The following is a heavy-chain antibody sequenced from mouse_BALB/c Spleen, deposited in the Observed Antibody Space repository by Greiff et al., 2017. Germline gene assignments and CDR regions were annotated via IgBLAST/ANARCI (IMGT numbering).Heavy chain of an antibody. CDR1: GFTFSSFG. CDR3: ARETARMDY. D-gene: IGHD3-2*01. CDR2: ISSGSSTI. V-gene: IGHV5-17*02. Sequence: EVQGVESGGGLVQPGGSRKLSCAASGFTFSSFGMHWVRQAPEKGLEWVAYISSGSSTIYYADTVKGRFTISRDNPKNTLFLQMTSLRSEDTAMYYCARETARMDYWGQGTSVTVSS. J-gene: IGHJ4*01.